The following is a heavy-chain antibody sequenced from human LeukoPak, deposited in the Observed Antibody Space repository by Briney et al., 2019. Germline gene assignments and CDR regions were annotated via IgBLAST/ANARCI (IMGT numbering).Heavy chain of an antibody. J-gene: IGHJ5*02. V-gene: IGHV3-33*01. CDR2: IWYDGSNK. Sequence: GGSLRLSCAASGFTFSSYGMHWVRQAPGKGLEWVAVIWYDGSNKYYADSVKGRFTISRDNSKNTLYLQMNSLRAEDTAVYYCARVSSRGWFETEINWFDPWGQGTLVTVSS. D-gene: IGHD6-19*01. CDR1: GFTFSSYG. CDR3: ARVSSRGWFETEINWFDP.